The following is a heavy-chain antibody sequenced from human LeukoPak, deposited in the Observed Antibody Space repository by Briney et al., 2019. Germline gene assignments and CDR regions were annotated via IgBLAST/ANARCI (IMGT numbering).Heavy chain of an antibody. CDR3: ARGSGSFSGGFDY. V-gene: IGHV3-33*08. J-gene: IGHJ4*02. CDR1: GFTVSSNY. D-gene: IGHD1-26*01. Sequence: GGSLRLSCAASGFTVSSNYMSWVRQTPGKGLEWVAIIWSDGSNKYYADSVKGRFTISRDNSKNTLYLQMNSLRAEDTAVYYCARGSGSFSGGFDYWGQGTLVTVSS. CDR2: IWSDGSNK.